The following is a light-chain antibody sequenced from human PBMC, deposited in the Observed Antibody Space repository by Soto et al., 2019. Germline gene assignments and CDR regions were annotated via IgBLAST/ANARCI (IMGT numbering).Light chain of an antibody. CDR1: SSDVGGYNY. CDR2: DVS. V-gene: IGLV2-14*01. CDR3: SSYTRSSTYV. J-gene: IGLJ1*01. Sequence: QSALTQPASVSGSPGQSITISCTGTSSDVGGYNYVSWYQQHPGKAPKLMIYDVSNRPSGVSNRFSGSKSGNTAALTISGRQAEDEADSYCSSYTRSSTYVVGTGTKLTVL.